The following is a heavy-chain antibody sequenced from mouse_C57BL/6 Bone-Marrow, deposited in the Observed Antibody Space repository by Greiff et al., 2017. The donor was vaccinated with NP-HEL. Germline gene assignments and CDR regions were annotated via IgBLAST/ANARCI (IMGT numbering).Heavy chain of an antibody. V-gene: IGHV1-4*01. Sequence: QVHVKQSGAELARPGASVKMSCKASGYTFTSYTMHWVKQRPGQGLEWIGYINPSSGYTKYNQKFKDKATLTADKSSSTAYMQLSSLTSEDSAVYYWASYGNYVGFDYWGQGTTLTVSS. J-gene: IGHJ2*01. CDR3: ASYGNYVGFDY. CDR1: GYTFTSYT. CDR2: INPSSGYT. D-gene: IGHD2-1*01.